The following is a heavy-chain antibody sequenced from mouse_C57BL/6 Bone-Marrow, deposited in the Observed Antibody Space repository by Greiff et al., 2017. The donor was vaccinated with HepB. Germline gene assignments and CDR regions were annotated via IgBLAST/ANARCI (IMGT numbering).Heavy chain of an antibody. V-gene: IGHV14-4*01. D-gene: IGHD1-1*01. CDR2: IDPENGDT. Sequence: EVQLQQSGAELVRPGASVKLSCTASGFNIKDDYMHWVKQRPEQGLEWIGWIDPENGDTEYASKFQGKATITADTSSNTAYPQLSSLTSEDTAVYYCTTFITTVVSHGYYFGYWGQGTTLTVSS. J-gene: IGHJ2*01. CDR1: GFNIKDDY. CDR3: TTFITTVVSHGYYFGY.